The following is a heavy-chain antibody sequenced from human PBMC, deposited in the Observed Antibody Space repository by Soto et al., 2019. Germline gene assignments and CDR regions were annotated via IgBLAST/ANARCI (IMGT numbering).Heavy chain of an antibody. J-gene: IGHJ4*02. CDR2: INPNSGGT. CDR1: GYTFTGYY. D-gene: IGHD6-19*01. V-gene: IGHV1-2*02. CDR3: AIANSGADAEFDF. Sequence: QVQLVQSGAEVKKPGASVKVSCKASGYTFTGYYIHWVRQAPGQGLAWMGWINPNSGGTDYAQKFQVRVTMTRDTSITSAYMELTGRRTDDSAVFYCAIANSGADAEFDFWGQGTLVTVSP.